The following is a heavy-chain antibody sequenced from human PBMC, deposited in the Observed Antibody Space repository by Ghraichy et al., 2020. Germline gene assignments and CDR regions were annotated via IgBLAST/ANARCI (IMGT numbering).Heavy chain of an antibody. Sequence: GGSLRLSCAASGFTFSSYAMSWVRQAPGKGLEWVSAISGSGGSTYYADSVKGWFTISRDNSKNTLYLQMNSLRADDTAVYYCAKCYRPMFGECYFDYWGQGTLVTVSS. CDR3: AKCYRPMFGECYFDY. D-gene: IGHD3-10*02. CDR1: GFTFSSYA. CDR2: ISGSGGST. V-gene: IGHV3-23*01. J-gene: IGHJ4*02.